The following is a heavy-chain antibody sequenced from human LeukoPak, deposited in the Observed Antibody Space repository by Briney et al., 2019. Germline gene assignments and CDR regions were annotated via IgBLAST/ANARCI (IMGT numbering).Heavy chain of an antibody. D-gene: IGHD2-8*01. Sequence: ASVKVSCKASGYTFTSYYMHWVRQAPGXXXXXMXIINPSGGSTSYAQKFQGRVTMTRDTSTSTVYMELSSLRSEDTAVYYCARDGEDIVLMTDYYYGMDVWGQGTTVTVSS. CDR2: INPSGGST. CDR1: GYTFTSYY. V-gene: IGHV1-46*01. J-gene: IGHJ6*02. CDR3: ARDGEDIVLMTDYYYGMDV.